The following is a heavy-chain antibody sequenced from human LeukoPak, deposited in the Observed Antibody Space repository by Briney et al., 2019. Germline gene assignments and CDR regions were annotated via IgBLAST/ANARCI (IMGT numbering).Heavy chain of an antibody. CDR3: AKDKYSSSWRWFDP. CDR1: GFTFSSCG. V-gene: IGHV3-30*02. J-gene: IGHJ5*02. CDR2: IRYDGSNK. Sequence: GGSLRLSCAASGFTFSSCGMHWVRQAPGKGLEWVAFIRYDGSNKYYADSVKGRFTISRDNSKNTLYLQMNSLRAEDTAVYYCAKDKYSSSWRWFDPWGQGTLVTVSS. D-gene: IGHD6-13*01.